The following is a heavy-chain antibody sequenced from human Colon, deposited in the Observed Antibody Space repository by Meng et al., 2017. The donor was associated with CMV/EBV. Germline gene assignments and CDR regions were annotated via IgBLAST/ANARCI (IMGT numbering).Heavy chain of an antibody. CDR3: ARLLYYGMDV. V-gene: IGHV3-21*01. CDR1: GFTFSTYA. CDR2: ISSSSSYI. Sequence: GESLKISCAASGFTFSTYAMNWVRQAPGKGLEWVSSISSSSSYIYYADSVKGRFTISRDNANNSLYLQMTSLRSEDTAVYYCARLLYYGMDVWGQGTTVTVSS. J-gene: IGHJ6*02.